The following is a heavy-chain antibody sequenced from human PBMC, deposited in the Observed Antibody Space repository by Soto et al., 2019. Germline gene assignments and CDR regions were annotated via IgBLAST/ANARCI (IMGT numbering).Heavy chain of an antibody. CDR2: INAYNGNT. Sequence: GASVKVSCKASGYTFTSYGISWVRQAPGQGLEWMGWINAYNGNTKYAQKLQGRVTITRDTSASTAYMELSSLRSEDTAVYYCARVEPYYDILTGYYTPDRDYWGQGTLVTVSS. J-gene: IGHJ4*02. D-gene: IGHD3-9*01. CDR1: GYTFTSYG. V-gene: IGHV1-18*01. CDR3: ARVEPYYDILTGYYTPDRDY.